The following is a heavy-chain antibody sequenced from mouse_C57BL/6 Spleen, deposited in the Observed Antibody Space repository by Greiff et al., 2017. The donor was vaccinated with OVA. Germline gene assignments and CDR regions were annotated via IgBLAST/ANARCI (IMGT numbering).Heavy chain of an antibody. Sequence: VKLVESGAELVKPGASVKISCKASGYAFSSYWMNWVKQRPGKGLEWIGQIYPGDGDTNYNGKFKGKATLTADKSSSTAYMQLSSLTSEDSAVYFCAREEGTWFAYWGQGTLVTVSA. CDR2: IYPGDGDT. J-gene: IGHJ3*01. CDR1: GYAFSSYW. CDR3: AREEGTWFAY. V-gene: IGHV1-80*01.